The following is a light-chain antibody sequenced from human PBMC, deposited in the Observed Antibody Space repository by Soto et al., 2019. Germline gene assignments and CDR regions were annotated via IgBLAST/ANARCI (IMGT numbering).Light chain of an antibody. CDR2: DVT. J-gene: IGLJ1*01. CDR1: SSDVGGYNS. CDR3: SSYRTGGSYV. Sequence: QSALTQPASVSGSPGLSIAISCTGTSSDVGGYNSVSWYQQHPGKAPKLVIYDVTSRPSGVSNRFSGSKSGNTASLTISGLQAEVEGDYYCSSYRTGGSYVFGTGTKVTVL. V-gene: IGLV2-14*01.